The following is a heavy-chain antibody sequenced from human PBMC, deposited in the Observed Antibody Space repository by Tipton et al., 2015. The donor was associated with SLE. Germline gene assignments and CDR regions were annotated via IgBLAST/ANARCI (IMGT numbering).Heavy chain of an antibody. D-gene: IGHD2-8*01. CDR2: IYHDGST. V-gene: IGHV4-39*07. Sequence: TLSLTCSVSGGSISTTSYYWGWIRQPPGKGLEWIANIYHDGSTYYNPSLKRRVTISVDTSKNQLSLKLTSVTAADTAVFYCARHRGYFTVSDYIDYWGQGTLVTVSS. J-gene: IGHJ4*02. CDR1: GGSISTTSYY. CDR3: ARHRGYFTVSDYIDY.